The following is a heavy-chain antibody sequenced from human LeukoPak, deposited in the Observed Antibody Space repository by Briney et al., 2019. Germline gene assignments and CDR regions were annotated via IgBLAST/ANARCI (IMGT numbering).Heavy chain of an antibody. CDR2: IRSNSDGGTI. J-gene: IGHJ5*02. CDR1: GFTFSSYV. CDR3: ATDFYDST. V-gene: IGHV3-15*07. Sequence: GGSLRLSCAASGFTFSSYVMNWVRQAPGKGLEWVGRIRSNSDGGTIDYAAPVKGRFTLSRDDSKTTLYLQMNSLQTEDTAVYYCATDFYDSTWGQGTLVTVSS. D-gene: IGHD3-22*01.